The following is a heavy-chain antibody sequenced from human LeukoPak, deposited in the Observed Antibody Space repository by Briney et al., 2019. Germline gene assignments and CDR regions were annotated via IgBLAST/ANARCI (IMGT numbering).Heavy chain of an antibody. J-gene: IGHJ4*02. CDR3: ASSKWELLEYFDY. D-gene: IGHD1-26*01. CDR2: IRQDGSEK. V-gene: IGHV3-7*01. CDR1: GFTFSSYW. Sequence: GGSLRLSCAASGFTFSSYWMSWVRQAPGKGLEWVANIRQDGSEKYYVDSVKGRFTISRDNAKNSLYLQMNSLRAEDTAVYYCASSKWELLEYFDYSGQGTLVTVSS.